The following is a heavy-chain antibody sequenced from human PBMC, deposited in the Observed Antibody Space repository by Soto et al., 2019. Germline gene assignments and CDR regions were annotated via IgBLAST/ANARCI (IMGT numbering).Heavy chain of an antibody. CDR2: VNPNNGDT. Sequence: QVQLVQSGAELKKPGASVKVSCKASGYTFSNYDMNWVRQATGQGPEWIGWVNPNNGDTGYAQKFLGRVTLTTDISTTTAYMKLTSLRSEDTAIYYCAKVSRKGSAIDFDYWGQGTLITVSS. J-gene: IGHJ4*02. D-gene: IGHD3-10*01. CDR1: GYTFSNYD. CDR3: AKVSRKGSAIDFDY. V-gene: IGHV1-8*01.